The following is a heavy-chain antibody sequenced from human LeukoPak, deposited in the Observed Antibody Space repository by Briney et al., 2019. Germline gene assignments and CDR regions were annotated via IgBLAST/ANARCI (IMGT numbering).Heavy chain of an antibody. CDR3: ARLYYDSRGYYWFDP. Sequence: SETLSLTCSVSDGSISSRNYYWGWMRQPPGRGLEWIGRVYYSGDTYSNPSLKSRVTVSVDTSNNQFSLRLYSVTAADTAVYYCARLYYDSRGYYWFDPWGQGTLVTVSS. D-gene: IGHD3-22*01. J-gene: IGHJ5*02. V-gene: IGHV4-39*01. CDR1: DGSISSRNYY. CDR2: VYYSGDT.